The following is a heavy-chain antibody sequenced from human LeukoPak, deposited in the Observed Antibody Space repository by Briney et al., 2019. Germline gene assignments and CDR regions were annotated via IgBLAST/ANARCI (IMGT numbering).Heavy chain of an antibody. CDR1: GFTFDDYA. CDR2: ISWNSGSI. D-gene: IGHD1-7*01. CDR3: AKDKGAGITGTTGVFDY. J-gene: IGHJ4*02. Sequence: GRSLRLSCAAPGFTFDDYAMHWVRQAPGKGLEWVSGISWNSGSIGYADSVKGRFTISRDNAKNSLYLQMNSLRAEDTALYYCAKDKGAGITGTTGVFDYWGQGTLVTVSS. V-gene: IGHV3-9*01.